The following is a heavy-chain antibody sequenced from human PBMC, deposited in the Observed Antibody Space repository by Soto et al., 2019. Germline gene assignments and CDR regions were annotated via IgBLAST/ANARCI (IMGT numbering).Heavy chain of an antibody. Sequence: PGGSLGLSCAASGFTFSSYSMNWVRQAPGKGLGWVSSISSSSSYIYYADSVKGRFTISRDNAKNSLYLQMNSLRAEDTAVYYCANGGYDILTGYRYYFDYWGQGTLVTVSS. J-gene: IGHJ4*02. CDR3: ANGGYDILTGYRYYFDY. D-gene: IGHD3-9*01. CDR1: GFTFSSYS. V-gene: IGHV3-21*01. CDR2: ISSSSSYI.